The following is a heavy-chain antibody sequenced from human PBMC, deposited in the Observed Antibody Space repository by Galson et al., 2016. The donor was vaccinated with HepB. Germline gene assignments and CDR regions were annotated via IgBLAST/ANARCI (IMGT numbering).Heavy chain of an antibody. CDR3: ARDHLEYSFSGSYYNAWGSPDY. V-gene: IGHV3-30-3*01. CDR2: ISHDGSNK. D-gene: IGHD3-10*01. CDR1: GFTFSSYA. J-gene: IGHJ4*02. Sequence: SLRLSCAASGFTFSSYAMHWVRQAPGKGLEWVAVISHDGSNKYFAGSVKGRFTISRDNPKNTPYLQMNSLRAEDTAVYYCARDHLEYSFSGSYYNAWGSPDYWGQGTLVTVSS.